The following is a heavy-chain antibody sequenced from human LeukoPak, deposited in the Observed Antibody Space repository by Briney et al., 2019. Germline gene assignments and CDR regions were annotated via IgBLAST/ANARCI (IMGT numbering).Heavy chain of an antibody. J-gene: IGHJ5*02. Sequence: SETLSLTCTVSGYSIISNFYWGWIRQSPGKGLEWIGSIYHSGSTYYNPSLKSRVTISVDTSKNQFSLKLSSVTAADTAVYYCASLVAAAGYNWFDPWGQGTLVTVSS. CDR2: IYHSGST. CDR3: ASLVAAAGYNWFDP. D-gene: IGHD6-13*01. V-gene: IGHV4-38-2*02. CDR1: GYSIISNFY.